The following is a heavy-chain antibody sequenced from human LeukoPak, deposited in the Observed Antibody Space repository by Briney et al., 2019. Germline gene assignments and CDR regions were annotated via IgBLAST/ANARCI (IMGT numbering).Heavy chain of an antibody. J-gene: IGHJ4*02. Sequence: ASVKVSCKASGYTFTGYHMHWVRQAPGQGLEWMGRINPNSGGTNYAQKFQGRVTMTRDTSISTAYMELSRLRSDDTAVYYCARGTYYYDSSGYCLFDYWGQGTLVTVSS. CDR3: ARGTYYYDSSGYCLFDY. CDR1: GYTFTGYH. D-gene: IGHD3-22*01. CDR2: INPNSGGT. V-gene: IGHV1-2*06.